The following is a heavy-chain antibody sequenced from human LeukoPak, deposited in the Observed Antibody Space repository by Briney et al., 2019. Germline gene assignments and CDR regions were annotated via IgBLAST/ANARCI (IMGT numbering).Heavy chain of an antibody. Sequence: SETLSLTCAVYGGSFSGYYWSWIRQPPGKGLEWIGEINHSGSTNYNPSLKSRVTISVDTSKNQFSLKLSSVAAADTAVYYCARTGPDTAMVTVGACLDYWGQGTLVTVSS. CDR3: ARTGPDTAMVTVGACLDY. CDR1: GGSFSGYY. J-gene: IGHJ4*02. D-gene: IGHD5-18*01. CDR2: INHSGST. V-gene: IGHV4-34*01.